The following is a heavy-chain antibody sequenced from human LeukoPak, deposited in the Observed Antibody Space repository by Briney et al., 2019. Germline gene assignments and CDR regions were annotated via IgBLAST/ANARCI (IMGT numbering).Heavy chain of an antibody. V-gene: IGHV4-59*08. Sequence: SETLSLTCTVSGGSISSYYWSWIRQPPGKGLELIGYIYYRGSTNYNPSLKSRVAISVDTSKNQFSLKLRSVTAADTAVYYCARHLGGNCSGGSCYDWFDPWGQGTLVTVSS. D-gene: IGHD2-15*01. CDR1: GGSISSYY. CDR2: IYYRGST. CDR3: ARHLGGNCSGGSCYDWFDP. J-gene: IGHJ5*02.